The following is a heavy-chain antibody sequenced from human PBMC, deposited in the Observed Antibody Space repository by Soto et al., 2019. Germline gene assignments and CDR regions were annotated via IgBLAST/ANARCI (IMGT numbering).Heavy chain of an antibody. CDR2: IYPGDSDT. CDR1: GYSFASHW. Sequence: PGEAMTLSCKGSGYSFASHWVAWVRQMPEKGLEWIGTIYPGDSDTKYSSAFRGHVTISADTSVATAYLQWRSLEATDSAIYYCARYSGSYWHYLDFWGQGTLVTGS. CDR3: ARYSGSYWHYLDF. V-gene: IGHV5-51*01. J-gene: IGHJ4*02. D-gene: IGHD1-26*01.